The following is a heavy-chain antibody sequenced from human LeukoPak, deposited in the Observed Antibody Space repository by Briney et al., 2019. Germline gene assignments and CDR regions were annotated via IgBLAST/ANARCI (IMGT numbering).Heavy chain of an antibody. CDR2: INHSGST. CDR1: GGTFSGYY. CDR3: ARSPTYFSDSNGYPRGFDY. J-gene: IGHJ4*02. D-gene: IGHD3-22*01. V-gene: IGHV4-34*10. Sequence: SETLSLTRAVYGGTFSGYYWSWIRHSPGKGLNWIGEINHSGSTNYNPSLKSRVTMSVDTSKNQFSLKLRSVTAADTDVYYCARSPTYFSDSNGYPRGFDYWGQGTLVTVSS.